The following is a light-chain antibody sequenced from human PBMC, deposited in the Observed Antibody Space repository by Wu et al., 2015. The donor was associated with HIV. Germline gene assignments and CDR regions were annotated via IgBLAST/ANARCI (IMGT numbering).Light chain of an antibody. CDR2: GAS. CDR1: QSVSGNY. Sequence: EIVLTQSPGTLSLSPGERATLSCRASQSVSGNYITWYQQKPGQAPRLLIYGASTRATGIPNRFSGSGSGTDFTLTVSRLEPEDFALYYCQQYGSSPRTFGQGTKVEI. V-gene: IGKV3-20*01. J-gene: IGKJ1*01. CDR3: QQYGSSPRT.